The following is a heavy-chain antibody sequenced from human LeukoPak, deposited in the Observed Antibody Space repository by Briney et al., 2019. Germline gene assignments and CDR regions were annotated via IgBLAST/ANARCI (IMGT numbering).Heavy chain of an antibody. CDR1: GFTFSSYS. V-gene: IGHV3-21*01. Sequence: GGSLRLSCAASGFTFSSYSMNWVRQAPGKGLEWVSSITSGSTHIYYADSVKGRFTISRDNAKNSLYLQMNSLRAEDTAVYYCASLDYDFWSGFDYWGQGTLVTVSS. CDR2: ITSGSTHI. J-gene: IGHJ4*02. D-gene: IGHD3-3*01. CDR3: ASLDYDFWSGFDY.